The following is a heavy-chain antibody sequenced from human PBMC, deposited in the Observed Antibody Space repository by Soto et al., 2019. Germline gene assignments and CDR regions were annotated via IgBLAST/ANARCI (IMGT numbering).Heavy chain of an antibody. CDR3: AKESEQWLVRSPIDY. Sequence: GGSLRLSCAASGFTFSSYSMNWVRQAPGKGLEWVSSISSSSSYIYYADSVKGRFTISRDNAKNTLYLQMNSLRAGDTAVYYCAKESEQWLVRSPIDYWGQGTLVTVSS. CDR2: ISSSSSYI. D-gene: IGHD6-19*01. J-gene: IGHJ4*02. CDR1: GFTFSSYS. V-gene: IGHV3-21*04.